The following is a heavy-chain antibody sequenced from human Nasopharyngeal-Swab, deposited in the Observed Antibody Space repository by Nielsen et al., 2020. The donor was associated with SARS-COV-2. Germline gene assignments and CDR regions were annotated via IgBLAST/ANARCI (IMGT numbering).Heavy chain of an antibody. CDR3: ATFIGGNYYYYYMDV. CDR1: GFTFSSYS. Sequence: GGSLRLSCAASGFTFSSYSMNWVRQAPGKGLEWVSSISSSSSYIYYADSVKGRFTISRDNAKNSLYLQMNSLRAEDTAVYYCATFIGGNYYYYYMDVLGKGTTVTVSS. D-gene: IGHD2-15*01. J-gene: IGHJ6*03. V-gene: IGHV3-21*01. CDR2: ISSSSSYI.